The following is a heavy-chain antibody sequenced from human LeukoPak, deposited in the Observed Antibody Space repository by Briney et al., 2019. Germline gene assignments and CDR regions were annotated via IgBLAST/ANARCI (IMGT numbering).Heavy chain of an antibody. V-gene: IGHV4-39*07. J-gene: IGHJ6*03. CDR3: ARLTVTDYYYYYYYMDV. CDR1: GGSISSSSYY. Sequence: SETLSLTCTVSGGSISSSSYYWGWIRQPPGKGLEWIGEINHSGSTNYNPSLKSRVTISVDTSKNQFSLKLSSVTAADTAVYYCARLTVTDYYYYYYYMDVWGKGTTVTVSS. D-gene: IGHD4-11*01. CDR2: INHSGST.